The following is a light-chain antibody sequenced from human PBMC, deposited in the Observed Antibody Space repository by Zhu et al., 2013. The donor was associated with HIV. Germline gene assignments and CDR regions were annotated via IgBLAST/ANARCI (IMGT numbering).Light chain of an antibody. CDR3: ATWDDTLSGPL. V-gene: IGLV1-44*01. J-gene: IGLJ2*01. CDR2: SSF. CDR1: WSNIGSNT. Sequence: QSILTHSPSMSGTPGQTITISCSGTWSNIGSNTVNWYQHLPGRAPKLLIYSSFQRPSGVPDRFSGSKSGTAASLVISGLQSEDEGDYYCATWDDTLSGPLFGGGTKLTVL.